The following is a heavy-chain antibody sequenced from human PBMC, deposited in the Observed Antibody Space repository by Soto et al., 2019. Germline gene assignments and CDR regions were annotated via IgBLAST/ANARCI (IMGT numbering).Heavy chain of an antibody. CDR1: GYTFTRHG. Sequence: QGHLVQSGAEVRKPGASVKVSCKASGYTFTRHGISWVRQAPGQGLEWMGWISGYNGDTNYAQNLQGRVTMTIDTSTTTAYMELRTLTSDDTAVYYCAKNGHPPYYYYGLDVWGQGTTVTVSS. V-gene: IGHV1-18*01. J-gene: IGHJ6*02. CDR2: ISGYNGDT. CDR3: AKNGHPPYYYYGLDV. D-gene: IGHD2-8*01.